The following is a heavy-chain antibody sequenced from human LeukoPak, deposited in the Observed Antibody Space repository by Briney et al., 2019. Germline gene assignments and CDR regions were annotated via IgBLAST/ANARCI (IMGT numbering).Heavy chain of an antibody. CDR1: GGSISSYY. D-gene: IGHD2-2*01. V-gene: IGHV4-59*01. Sequence: SETLSLTCTVSGGSISSYYWSWIRQPPGKGLEWIGYIYYSGSTNYNPSLKSRVTISVDTSKNQFSLKLSSVTAADTAVYYCARALPRYCSSTSCPNWFDPWGQGTLVTVSS. CDR2: IYYSGST. J-gene: IGHJ5*02. CDR3: ARALPRYCSSTSCPNWFDP.